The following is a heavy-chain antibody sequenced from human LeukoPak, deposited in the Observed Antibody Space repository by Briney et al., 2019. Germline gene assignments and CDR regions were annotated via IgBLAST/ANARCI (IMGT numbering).Heavy chain of an antibody. Sequence: PGGSLRLSCAASGFTFSDHYMDWVRQAPGKGLEWVGRTRNKANSYTTEYAASVKGRFTISRDDSKNSLYLQMNSLKTEDTAVYYCARAVWNGAPPAFDIWGQGTMVTVSS. V-gene: IGHV3-72*01. J-gene: IGHJ3*02. D-gene: IGHD1-1*01. CDR3: ARAVWNGAPPAFDI. CDR2: TRNKANSYTT. CDR1: GFTFSDHY.